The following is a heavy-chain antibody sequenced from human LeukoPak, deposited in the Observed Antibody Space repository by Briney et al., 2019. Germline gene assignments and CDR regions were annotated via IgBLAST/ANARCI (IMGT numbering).Heavy chain of an antibody. D-gene: IGHD2-2*01. CDR2: INPNDGDT. V-gene: IGHV1-2*02. CDR1: GYTVTDYY. CDR3: ARANFLYGSSSTFHFDY. J-gene: IGHJ4*02. Sequence: ASVTVSCKASGYTVTDYYMHWVRQAPGQGFEWMGWINPNDGDTNYAPKSQGRVTMTRDTSITTAHMELSRLRSDDTAVYDCARANFLYGSSSTFHFDYWGQGTLVTVSS.